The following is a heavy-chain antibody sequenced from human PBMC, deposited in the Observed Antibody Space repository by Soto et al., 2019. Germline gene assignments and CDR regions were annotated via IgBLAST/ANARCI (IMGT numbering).Heavy chain of an antibody. J-gene: IGHJ4*02. CDR1: GYTFTSYD. V-gene: IGHV1-8*01. Sequence: ASVKVSCKASGYTFTSYDINWVRQATGQGLEWMGWVNPNSGNTGYAQKFQGRVTMTRNTSISTAYMELSRLRSGDTAVCYCAREPATAKPEGVDFWGQGTLVTVSS. CDR3: AREPATAKPEGVDF. CDR2: VNPNSGNT. D-gene: IGHD1-1*01.